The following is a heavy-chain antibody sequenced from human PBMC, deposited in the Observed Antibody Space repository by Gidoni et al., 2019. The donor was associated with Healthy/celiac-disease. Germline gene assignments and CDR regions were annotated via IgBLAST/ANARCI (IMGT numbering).Heavy chain of an antibody. CDR1: GGSFSGYY. Sequence: QVQLQQWGAGLLKPSETLSLTCAVYGGSFSGYYWSWIRQPPGKGLEWIGEINHSGSTNYNPSLKSRVTISVDTSKNQFSLKLSSVTAADTAVYYCARGPYGGLFDYWGQGTLVTVSS. J-gene: IGHJ4*02. CDR3: ARGPYGGLFDY. CDR2: INHSGST. V-gene: IGHV4-34*01. D-gene: IGHD4-17*01.